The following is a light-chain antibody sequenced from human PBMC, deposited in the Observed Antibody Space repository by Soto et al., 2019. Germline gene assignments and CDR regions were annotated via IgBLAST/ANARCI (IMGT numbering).Light chain of an antibody. CDR2: DVS. J-gene: IGLJ2*01. V-gene: IGLV2-11*01. Sequence: QSALTQPRSVSGSPGQSVTISCTGTSIDVGGYNYVSWYQQHPGKAPKLMIYDVSKRPSGVPDRFSGPKSGNTASLTISGLQAEDEADYYCCSYAGSFVVFGGGTKLTVL. CDR3: CSYAGSFVV. CDR1: SIDVGGYNY.